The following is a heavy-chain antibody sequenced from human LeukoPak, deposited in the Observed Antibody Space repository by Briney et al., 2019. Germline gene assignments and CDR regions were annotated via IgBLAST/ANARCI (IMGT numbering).Heavy chain of an antibody. J-gene: IGHJ5*02. Sequence: GGSLRLSCAASGFTFSNYAMSWVRQAPGKGLEWVSYISSSSSYTNYADSVKGRFTISRDNAKNSLYLQMNSLRAEDTAVYYCARAGEIAVADDWFDPWGQGTLVTVSS. CDR3: ARAGEIAVADDWFDP. CDR2: ISSSSSYT. CDR1: GFTFSNYA. V-gene: IGHV3-11*05. D-gene: IGHD6-19*01.